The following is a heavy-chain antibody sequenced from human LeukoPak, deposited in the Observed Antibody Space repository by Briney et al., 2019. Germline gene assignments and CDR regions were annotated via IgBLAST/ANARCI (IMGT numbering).Heavy chain of an antibody. CDR1: GGSISSSSYY. CDR2: IYYSGST. D-gene: IGHD4-17*01. J-gene: IGHJ4*02. Sequence: PSETLSLTCTVSGGSISSSSYYWGWIRQPPGKGLEWIGSIYYSGSTKYNPSLKSRVTISIDTSKNEFSLKLSSVTAADTAIYYCARGTVILDYWGQGTLVTVSS. V-gene: IGHV4-39*07. CDR3: ARGTVILDY.